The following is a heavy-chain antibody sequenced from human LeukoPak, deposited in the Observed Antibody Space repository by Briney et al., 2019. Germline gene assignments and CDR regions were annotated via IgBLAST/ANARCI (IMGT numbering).Heavy chain of an antibody. CDR1: GFTFSSYA. V-gene: IGHV3-23*01. Sequence: GSLRLSCAASGFTFSSYAVSWVRQAPGKGLEWVSGVVGSGGTTYYADSVKGRFTISRDNSKNTLYLQMNSLRGEDTAVYYCAKVCASGSYSSFDYWGQGTLVTVSS. J-gene: IGHJ4*02. D-gene: IGHD3-10*01. CDR2: VVGSGGTT. CDR3: AKVCASGSYSSFDY.